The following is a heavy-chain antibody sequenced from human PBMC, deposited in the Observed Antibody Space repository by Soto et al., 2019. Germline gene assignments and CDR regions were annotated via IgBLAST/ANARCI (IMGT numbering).Heavy chain of an antibody. D-gene: IGHD3-22*01. CDR3: ARVRPLRYYYDSSGYSGDAFDI. J-gene: IGHJ3*02. CDR2: IIPIFGTA. Sequence: GASVKVSCKASGGTFSSYAISWVRQAPGQGLEWMGGIIPIFGTANYAQKFQGRVTITADESTSTAYMELSSLRSEDTAVYYCARVRPLRYYYDSSGYSGDAFDIWGQGTMVTVSS. V-gene: IGHV1-69*13. CDR1: GGTFSSYA.